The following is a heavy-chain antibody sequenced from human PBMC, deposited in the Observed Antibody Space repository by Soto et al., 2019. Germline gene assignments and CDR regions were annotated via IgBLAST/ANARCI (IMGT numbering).Heavy chain of an antibody. Sequence: EVQLVESGGGLVKPGGSLRLSCAASGFTFNNAWMNWVRQAPGKGLEWVGRIKSKTGGGTTDYAAPVEGRFTISRDDSKNTLYLQMNSLKTEDTAVYYCTTPTGDYPLYFDLWGRGTLVTVSS. CDR2: IKSKTGGGTT. CDR1: GFTFNNAW. CDR3: TTPTGDYPLYFDL. V-gene: IGHV3-15*07. D-gene: IGHD4-17*01. J-gene: IGHJ2*01.